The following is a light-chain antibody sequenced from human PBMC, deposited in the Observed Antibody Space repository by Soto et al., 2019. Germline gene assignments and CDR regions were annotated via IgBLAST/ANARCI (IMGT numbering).Light chain of an antibody. V-gene: IGLV2-14*01. CDR3: CSYRSSRTWV. CDR1: SSVIGSYNY. Sequence: QSALTQPASVSGSPGQSITISCTGTSSVIGSYNYVSWYQQCPGKAPRLLIYEVTNRPSGVSNRFSGSKSGNTASLTISGLQAEDDADYYCCSYRSSRTWVFGGGTKVTVL. J-gene: IGLJ3*02. CDR2: EVT.